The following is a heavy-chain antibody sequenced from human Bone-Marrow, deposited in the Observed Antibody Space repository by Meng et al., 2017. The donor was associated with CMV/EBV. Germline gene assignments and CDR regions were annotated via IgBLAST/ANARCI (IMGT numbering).Heavy chain of an antibody. J-gene: IGHJ4*02. Sequence: SETLSLTCTVSGGSISSYYWNWIRQPPGKGLEWIGYIYYSGSTNYNPSLKSRVTISGDTSKNQFSLKLSSVTAADTAVYYCASSIVGAAGTFGYWGQGTLVTVSS. CDR3: ASSIVGAAGTFGY. D-gene: IGHD6-13*01. V-gene: IGHV4-59*12. CDR1: GGSISSYY. CDR2: IYYSGST.